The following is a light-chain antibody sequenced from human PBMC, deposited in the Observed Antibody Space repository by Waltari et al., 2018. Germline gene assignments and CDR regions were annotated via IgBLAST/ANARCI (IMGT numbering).Light chain of an antibody. CDR3: QQYNDWPLYT. Sequence: IVITQSPATLSVSPGERATPPCRASQRVGSNLAWYQQNPGQAPRLIIYGASTWVTGLPARFSGSGAETEFTLTISSVQCEDFAVYYCQQYNDWPLYTFGQGTKLEIK. CDR1: QRVGSN. J-gene: IGKJ2*01. V-gene: IGKV3-15*01. CDR2: GAS.